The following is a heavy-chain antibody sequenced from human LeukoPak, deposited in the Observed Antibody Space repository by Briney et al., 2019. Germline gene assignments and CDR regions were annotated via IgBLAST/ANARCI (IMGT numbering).Heavy chain of an antibody. CDR1: GFTFSNYA. D-gene: IGHD4-17*01. Sequence: GGSLRLSCAASGFTFSNYAMSWVRQAPAGGLEWVSSLRGDGETFYADSVKGRFTISRDNSENTLSLQMNSLRADDTAVYYCTKEGGPMSATTERYSFDHWGRGTLVTVSS. CDR3: TKEGGPMSATTERYSFDH. V-gene: IGHV3-23*01. J-gene: IGHJ4*02. CDR2: LRGDGET.